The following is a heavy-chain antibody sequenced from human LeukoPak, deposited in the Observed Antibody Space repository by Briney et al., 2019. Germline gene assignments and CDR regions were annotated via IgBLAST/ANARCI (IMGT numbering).Heavy chain of an antibody. CDR2: VNPNSGDT. CDR1: GYTFTGYF. CDR3: ARDPAEHLVGIDY. Sequence: ASVKVSCKASGYTFTGYFMHWVRQAPGQGLEWMGWVNPNSGDTNYEQKFQGRVTMTRDTSIGTAYLELSGLRSVDTAIYYCARDPAEHLVGIDYWGQGTLVTVSS. V-gene: IGHV1-2*02. J-gene: IGHJ4*02. D-gene: IGHD6-6*01.